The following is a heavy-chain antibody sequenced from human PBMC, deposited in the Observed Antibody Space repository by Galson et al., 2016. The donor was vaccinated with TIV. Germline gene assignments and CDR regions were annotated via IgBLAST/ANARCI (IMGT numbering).Heavy chain of an antibody. V-gene: IGHV7-4-1*02. CDR2: INTDTGHP. Sequence: SVKVSCKASGYTFRNYAMNWMRQAPGQGFEWMGWINTDTGHPTYAQGFTGRFVFSLDTSVNTAYLEITGLRTEDTAVYYCAREKAGPGYWGQGTLITVSS. J-gene: IGHJ4*02. D-gene: IGHD6-19*01. CDR3: AREKAGPGY. CDR1: GYTFRNYA.